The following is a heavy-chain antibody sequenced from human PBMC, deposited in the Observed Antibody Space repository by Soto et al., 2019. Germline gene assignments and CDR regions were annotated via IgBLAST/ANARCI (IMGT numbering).Heavy chain of an antibody. CDR2: INSDGSST. J-gene: IGHJ4*02. V-gene: IGHV3-74*01. CDR1: GFTFTSYW. CDR3: VREAPYYFDD. Sequence: GGSLRLSCAASGFTFTSYWMHWVRQAPGKGLVWVSRINSDGSSTSYADSVKGRFTVSRDNAKNTLYLQMNSLRAEDTAVYYCVREAPYYFDDWGQGTLVTVSS.